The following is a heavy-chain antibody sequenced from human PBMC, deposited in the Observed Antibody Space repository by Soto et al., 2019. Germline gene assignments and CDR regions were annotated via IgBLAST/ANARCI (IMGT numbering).Heavy chain of an antibody. J-gene: IGHJ6*02. V-gene: IGHV1-69*01. Sequence: QVHLLLQSGAEVKKPGSSVKVSCKASGGTPSNSAISWVRQAPGQGLEWMGGIIPVFGLVKYAQNFQGRVTIAADESTTTDYMELSSLRLEDTAVYYGAGGRIVGVGSSAYYGMDVWGQGTTVTVSS. D-gene: IGHD3-22*01. CDR3: AGGRIVGVGSSAYYGMDV. CDR1: GGTPSNSA. CDR2: IIPVFGLV.